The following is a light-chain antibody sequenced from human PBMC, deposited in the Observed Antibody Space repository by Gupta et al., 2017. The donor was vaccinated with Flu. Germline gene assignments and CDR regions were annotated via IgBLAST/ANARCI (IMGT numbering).Light chain of an antibody. J-gene: IGLJ2*01. CDR2: SNN. CDR1: SSNIGSTT. CDR3: AARDDSLDGPV. Sequence: VPISCSGRSSNIGSTTVNWYQKFPGTAPHPVIYSNNQRPSGVPDRFAGSKSGTSASLAISGLQSEDEADYFCAARDDSLDGPVFGGGTKLTVL. V-gene: IGLV1-44*01.